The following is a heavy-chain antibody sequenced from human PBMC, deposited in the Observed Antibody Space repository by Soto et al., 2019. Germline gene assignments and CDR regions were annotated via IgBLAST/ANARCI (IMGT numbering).Heavy chain of an antibody. V-gene: IGHV3-15*07. CDR1: GFNCTNAW. CDR2: SQSKTAGGTT. J-gene: IGHJ4*02. D-gene: IGHD2-8*01. CDR3: TTESYSTIIKVRFDY. Sequence: EVQLVESGGGLVKPGGSLRLSCAPSGFNCTNAWINWVRQAPGKGMEWVGRSQSKTAGGTTDYAEPVKGRIAISRDDSNNIGYLKMTSLKIEDTAVSDCTTESYSTIIKVRFDYWGQGTLVSVSS.